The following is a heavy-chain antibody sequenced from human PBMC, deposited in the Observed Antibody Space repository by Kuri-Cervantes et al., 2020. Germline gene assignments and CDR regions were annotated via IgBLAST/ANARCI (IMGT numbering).Heavy chain of an antibody. CDR3: ARGRTTVPYYYYGMDV. J-gene: IGHJ6*02. CDR2: IWYDGSNK. Sequence: LSLTCAASGFTFSSYGMHWVRQAPGKELEWVAVIWYDGSNKYYADSVKGRFTISRDNSKNTLYLQMNSLRAEDTAVYYCARGRTTVPYYYYGMDVWGQGTTVTVSS. D-gene: IGHD4-17*01. CDR1: GFTFSSYG. V-gene: IGHV3-33*01.